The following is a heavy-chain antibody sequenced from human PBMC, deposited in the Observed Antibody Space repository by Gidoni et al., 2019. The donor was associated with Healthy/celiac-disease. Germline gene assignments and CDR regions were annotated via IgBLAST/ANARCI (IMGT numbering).Heavy chain of an antibody. J-gene: IGHJ6*02. Sequence: QVQLQESGPGLVKPSETLSLTCTVSGGSISSSYWSWIRQPAGKGLDGIGRIYTSGSTNYNPSLKSRVTMSVDTSKNQFSLKLSSVTAADTAVYYCARAADDTYYYGMDVWGQGTTVTVSS. D-gene: IGHD3-9*01. CDR3: ARAADDTYYYGMDV. CDR2: IYTSGST. V-gene: IGHV4-4*07. CDR1: GGSISSSY.